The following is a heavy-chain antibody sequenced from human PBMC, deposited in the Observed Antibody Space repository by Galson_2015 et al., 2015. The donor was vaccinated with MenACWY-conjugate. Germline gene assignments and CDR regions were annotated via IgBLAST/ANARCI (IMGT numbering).Heavy chain of an antibody. Sequence: SAKFSCKASGGTFRSYVISWVRQAPGQGLECMAGIITVSGTANCAQKFHGRVTNSADVSTSTAYMELSSLRSEDTAVYYCATGRWYAFDIWGQGTMVSVSS. CDR3: ATGRWYAFDI. CDR2: IITVSGTA. V-gene: IGHV1-69*13. CDR1: GGTFRSYV. D-gene: IGHD1-1*01. J-gene: IGHJ3*02.